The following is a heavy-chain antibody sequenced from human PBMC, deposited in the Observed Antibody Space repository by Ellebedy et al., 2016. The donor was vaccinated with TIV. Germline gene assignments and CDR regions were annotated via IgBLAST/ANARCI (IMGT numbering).Heavy chain of an antibody. D-gene: IGHD2-21*01. CDR1: GGTFGNHP. CDR2: IIPMFGVT. CDR3: ARNSDVVLIPSAYANSFDI. J-gene: IGHJ3*02. V-gene: IGHV1-69*13. Sequence: SVKVSCKASGGTFGNHPLSWVRQAPGQGLEWVGRIIPMFGVTDTAQMLQGRLTITADESTSTAHMELSSLRPEDTAVYYCARNSDVVLIPSAYANSFDIWGQGTMVTVSS.